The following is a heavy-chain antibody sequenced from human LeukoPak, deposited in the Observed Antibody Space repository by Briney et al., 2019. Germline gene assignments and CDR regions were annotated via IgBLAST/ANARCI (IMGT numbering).Heavy chain of an antibody. V-gene: IGHV1-18*01. CDR1: NYNFSDYT. CDR3: ARGPLYGDYYCDF. CDR2: ISPKNGDT. D-gene: IGHD4-17*01. J-gene: IGHJ4*02. Sequence: ASVKVTCKASNYNFSDYTINWVRQAPGQGLAWMGWISPKNGDTNPAQRFQGRVTMTTETSTTTAYMDLRNLTSDDTAVYFCARGPLYGDYYCDFWGQGTLVTVSS.